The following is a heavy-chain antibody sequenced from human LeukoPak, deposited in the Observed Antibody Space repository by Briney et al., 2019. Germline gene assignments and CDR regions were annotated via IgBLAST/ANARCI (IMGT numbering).Heavy chain of an antibody. CDR2: INSNSGGT. CDR3: ARDRWMISCGGAYYFDY. CDR1: GYTLTGYY. V-gene: IGHV1-2*02. J-gene: IGHJ4*02. Sequence: GASVKVSCKASGYTLTGYYMHGVRQAPGQGREWVGWINSNSGGTHYAQKFQGRVTMTRDTYISTAYMELSRLRSDDTAVYYCARDRWMISCGGAYYFDYWGQGTLVTVSS. D-gene: IGHD3-16*01.